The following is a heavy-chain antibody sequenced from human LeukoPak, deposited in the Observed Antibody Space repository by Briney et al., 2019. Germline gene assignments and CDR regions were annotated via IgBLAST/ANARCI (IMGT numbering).Heavy chain of an antibody. CDR1: GFTFSSYE. Sequence: GGSLRLSCAASGFTFSSYEMNWVRQAPGKGLEWVSYISSSGSTIYYADSVKGRFTISRDNDKNSLYLQMNSLRAEDTAVYYCARGSIVATLDYWGQGTLVTVSS. CDR2: ISSSGSTI. V-gene: IGHV3-48*03. J-gene: IGHJ4*02. CDR3: ARGSIVATLDY. D-gene: IGHD5-12*01.